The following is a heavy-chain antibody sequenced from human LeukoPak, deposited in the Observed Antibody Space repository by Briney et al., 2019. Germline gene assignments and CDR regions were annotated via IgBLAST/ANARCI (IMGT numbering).Heavy chain of an antibody. V-gene: IGHV1-8*01. CDR2: INPNTGLT. CDR1: GYSFTAYD. D-gene: IGHD1-14*01. CDR3: ATTLRNNPP. J-gene: IGHJ5*02. Sequence: VASVKISCKASGYSFTAYDINWVRQATGQGLEWIGYINPNTGLTEYAQKFRGRVSLTRDTSITTAYMELNTLTSEDTAVYYCATTLRNNPPWGQGTLITVSS.